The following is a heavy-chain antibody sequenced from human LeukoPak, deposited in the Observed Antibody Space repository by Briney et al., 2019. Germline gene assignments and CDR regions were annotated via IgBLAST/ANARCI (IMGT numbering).Heavy chain of an antibody. CDR3: AAGTTRIRIDYYYYYCGMDV. J-gene: IGHJ6*02. V-gene: IGHV3-48*03. D-gene: IGHD4-17*01. CDR1: GYTFSSYE. CDR2: ISSSGSTI. Sequence: GGSLRLSCAASGYTFSSYEMNWVRQAPGKGLEWVSYISSSGSTIYYADSVKGRFTISRDNAKNSLYLQMNSLRAEDTAVYYCAAGTTRIRIDYYYYYCGMDVWGQGTTVTASS.